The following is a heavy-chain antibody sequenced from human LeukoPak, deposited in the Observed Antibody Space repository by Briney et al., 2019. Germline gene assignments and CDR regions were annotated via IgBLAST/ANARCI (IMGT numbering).Heavy chain of an antibody. D-gene: IGHD3-3*01. Sequence: GGSLRLSCAASGFTFSGSAMHWVRQASGKGLEWVGRIRSKANSYATAYAASVKGRFTISRDDSKNTAYLQMNSLKTEDTAVYYCTCTIFGVLVDYWGQGTLVTVSS. CDR2: IRSKANSYAT. CDR1: GFTFSGSA. V-gene: IGHV3-73*01. J-gene: IGHJ4*02. CDR3: TCTIFGVLVDY.